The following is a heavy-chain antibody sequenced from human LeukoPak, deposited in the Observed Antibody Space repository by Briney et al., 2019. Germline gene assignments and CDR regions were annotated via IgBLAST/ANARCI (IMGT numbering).Heavy chain of an antibody. CDR2: IYYSGST. V-gene: IGHV4-59*01. Sequence: SETLSLTCNVSGGSISSYYWSWIRQPPGKGLEWIGYIYYSGSTNYNPSLKSRVTISVDTSKNQFSLKLSSVTAADTAVYYCARGSGAYYYYYYMDVWGKGTTVTVSS. CDR1: GGSISSYY. J-gene: IGHJ6*03. CDR3: ARGSGAYYYYYYMDV. D-gene: IGHD3-10*01.